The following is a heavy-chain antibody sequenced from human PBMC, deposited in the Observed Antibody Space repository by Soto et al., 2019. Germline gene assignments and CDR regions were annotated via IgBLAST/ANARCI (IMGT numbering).Heavy chain of an antibody. D-gene: IGHD2-15*01. CDR1: EVSCGTYG. CDR3: ASVSAAQYYYGMDA. V-gene: IGHV3-74*01. Sequence: VGSLRLCWGAAEVSCGTYGGHWVRQAPGKGLMWVARIDTTGSTTTYADSVQGRFTISRDNAKNTMYLQMNSVRDEDTAIYFCASVSAAQYYYGMDAWGQGTKVTVSS. J-gene: IGHJ6*02. CDR2: IDTTGSTT.